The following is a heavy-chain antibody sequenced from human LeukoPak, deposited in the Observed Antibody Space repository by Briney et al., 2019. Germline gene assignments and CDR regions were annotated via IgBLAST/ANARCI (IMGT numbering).Heavy chain of an antibody. CDR1: GFTFSSYS. V-gene: IGHV3-21*04. J-gene: IGHJ4*02. CDR2: ISSSSSYI. D-gene: IGHD2-15*01. CDR3: AKGPLAALGDY. Sequence: PGGSLRLSCAASGFTFSSYSMNWVRQAPGKGLEWVSSISSSSSYIYYADSVKGRFTISRDNSKNTLYLQMNSLRAVDTAVYYCAKGPLAALGDYWGQGTLVTVSS.